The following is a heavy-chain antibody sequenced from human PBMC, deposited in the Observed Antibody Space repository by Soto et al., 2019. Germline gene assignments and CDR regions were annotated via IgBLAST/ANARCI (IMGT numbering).Heavy chain of an antibody. V-gene: IGHV3-23*01. CDR1: GFTFSSYA. CDR2: ISGSGGST. Sequence: GGSLRLSCAASGFTFSSYAMSWVRQAPGKGLEWVSAISGSGGSTYYADSVKGRFTISRDNSKNTLYLQMNSLRAEDTAVYYCAKDRTRITMVRGVITFDYWGQGTLVTVSS. CDR3: AKDRTRITMVRGVITFDY. J-gene: IGHJ4*02. D-gene: IGHD3-10*01.